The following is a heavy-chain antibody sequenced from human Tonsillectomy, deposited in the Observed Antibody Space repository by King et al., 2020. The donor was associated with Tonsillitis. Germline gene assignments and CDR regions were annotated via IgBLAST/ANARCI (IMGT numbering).Heavy chain of an antibody. J-gene: IGHJ4*02. V-gene: IGHV3-30*04. CDR2: ISYDGSNK. CDR3: ARDLYNSYYDSSGFFDF. D-gene: IGHD3-22*01. CDR1: GFTFSTYP. Sequence: VQLVESGGGVVQPGRSLRLSCAASGFTFSTYPMHWVRQAPGKGLEWVAVISYDGSNKYYADSVKGRFTISRDNSKNTVYLQMHSLGPEETAVYYCARDLYNSYYDSSGFFDFWGQGTLVTVSS.